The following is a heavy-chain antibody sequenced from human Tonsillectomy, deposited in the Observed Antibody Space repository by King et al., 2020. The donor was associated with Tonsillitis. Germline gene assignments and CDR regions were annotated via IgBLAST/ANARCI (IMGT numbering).Heavy chain of an antibody. Sequence: LVESGAEVKRPGSSVKVSCKSSGGTFSSHVFSWVRQAPGQGLEWMGGIIPMYGPLTYAQNFRGRVTITADESTSTAYMELSSLRPEDTAVYYCSLLEDYYMDVWGTATTVTVSS. V-gene: IGHV1-69*01. D-gene: IGHD5-24*01. CDR1: GGTFSSHV. J-gene: IGHJ6*03. CDR3: SLLEDYYMDV. CDR2: IIPMYGPL.